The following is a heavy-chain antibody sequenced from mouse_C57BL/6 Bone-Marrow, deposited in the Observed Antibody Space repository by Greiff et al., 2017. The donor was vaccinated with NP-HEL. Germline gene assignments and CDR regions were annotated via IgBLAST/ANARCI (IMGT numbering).Heavy chain of an antibody. CDR2: IYPRSGNT. V-gene: IGHV1-81*01. D-gene: IGHD1-1*01. J-gene: IGHJ1*03. CDR1: GYTFTSYG. CDR3: ARVNTTVVDWYFDV. Sequence: QVQLQQSGAELARPGASVKLSCKASGYTFTSYGISWVKQRTGQGLEWIGEIYPRSGNTYYNEKFKGKATLTADKSASPAYMELRSLTSEDAAVYFCARVNTTVVDWYFDVWGKGTTVTVSS.